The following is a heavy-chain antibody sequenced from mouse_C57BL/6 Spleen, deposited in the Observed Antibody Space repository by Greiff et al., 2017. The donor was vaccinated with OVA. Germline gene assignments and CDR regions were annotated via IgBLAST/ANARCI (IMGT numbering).Heavy chain of an antibody. Sequence: QVHVKQPGAELVKPGASVKLSCKASGYTFTSYWMQWVKQRPGQGLEWIGEIDPSDSYTNYNQKFKGKATLTVDTSSSTAYMQLSSLTSEDSAVYYCARLGSTFDYWGQGTTLTVSS. CDR3: ARLGSTFDY. CDR1: GYTFTSYW. V-gene: IGHV1-50*01. J-gene: IGHJ2*01. CDR2: IDPSDSYT. D-gene: IGHD1-1*01.